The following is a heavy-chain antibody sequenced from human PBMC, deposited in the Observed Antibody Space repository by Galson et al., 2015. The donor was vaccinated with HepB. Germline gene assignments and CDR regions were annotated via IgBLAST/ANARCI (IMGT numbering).Heavy chain of an antibody. CDR2: IDWEDDK. CDR3: ARLDYDSSGYYVDY. CDR1: GFSLSTGGMC. Sequence: PALVKPTQTLTLTCTFSGFSLSTGGMCVSWIRQPPGKALEWLALIDWEDDKYYSTFQKTRLTISKDTSKNQVVLTMTNMDPADTATYYCARLDYDSSGYYVDYWGQGTLVTVSS. J-gene: IGHJ4*02. V-gene: IGHV2-70*01. D-gene: IGHD3-22*01.